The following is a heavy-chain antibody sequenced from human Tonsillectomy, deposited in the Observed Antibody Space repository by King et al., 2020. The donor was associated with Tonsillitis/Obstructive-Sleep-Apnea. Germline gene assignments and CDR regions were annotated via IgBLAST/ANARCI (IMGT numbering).Heavy chain of an antibody. Sequence: VQLVESGGGLVQPGGSLRLSCAASGFTFSSYPMNWVRQAPGKGLEWVSNIRDSGNDIYYADSVKGRFTVSRDNAKNSLSLQMNSLRDEDTAVYYCARDHQFAFDIWGQGTVVTVSS. V-gene: IGHV3-48*02. CDR3: ARDHQFAFDI. CDR2: IRDSGNDI. J-gene: IGHJ3*02. CDR1: GFTFSSYP.